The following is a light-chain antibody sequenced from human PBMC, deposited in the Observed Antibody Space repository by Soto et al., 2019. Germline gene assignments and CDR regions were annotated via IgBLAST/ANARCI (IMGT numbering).Light chain of an antibody. V-gene: IGKV1-33*01. CDR1: QDISNY. Sequence: DIQMTQSPSSLSASVGDRVTITCQASQDISNYLNWYQQKPGKAPKLLIYDASNLETGVPSRFSGSGSGTDFTFTISSLQPEDIATYYCQQYDNLSGELTFGGGTKVEIK. CDR2: DAS. CDR3: QQYDNLSGELT. J-gene: IGKJ4*01.